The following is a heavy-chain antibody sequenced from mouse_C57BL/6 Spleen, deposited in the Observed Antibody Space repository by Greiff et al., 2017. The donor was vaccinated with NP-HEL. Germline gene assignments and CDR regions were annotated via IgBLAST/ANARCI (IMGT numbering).Heavy chain of an antibody. Sequence: QVQLQQPGAELVKPGASVKLSCKASGYTFTSYWMHWVKQRPGQGLEWIGMIHPNSGSTNYNEKFKSKATLTVDKSSSTAYMQLSSLTSEDSAVYYCARGHYGSSYASYYAMDYWGQGTSVTVSS. J-gene: IGHJ4*01. CDR3: ARGHYGSSYASYYAMDY. V-gene: IGHV1-64*01. D-gene: IGHD1-1*01. CDR1: GYTFTSYW. CDR2: IHPNSGST.